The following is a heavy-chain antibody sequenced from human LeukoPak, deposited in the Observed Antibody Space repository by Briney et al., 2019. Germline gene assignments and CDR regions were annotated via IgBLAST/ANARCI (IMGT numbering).Heavy chain of an antibody. Sequence: PSETLSLTCAVYGGSFSGYYWSWIRQPPGKGLEWIGSIYYSGSTYYNPSLKSRVTISVDTSKNQFSLKLSSVTAADTAVYYCARLLGTYYDILTGYYAPWGQGTLVTVSS. J-gene: IGHJ5*02. V-gene: IGHV4-34*01. CDR1: GGSFSGYY. CDR3: ARLLGTYYDILTGYYAP. CDR2: IYYSGST. D-gene: IGHD3-9*01.